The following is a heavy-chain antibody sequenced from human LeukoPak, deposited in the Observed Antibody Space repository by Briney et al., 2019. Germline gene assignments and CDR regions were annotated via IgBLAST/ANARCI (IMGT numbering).Heavy chain of an antibody. J-gene: IGHJ3*02. Sequence: GGSLRLSCAASGFTFSSYAMSWVRQAPGKGLEWVSAISGSGGSTYYADSVKGRFTISRDNSKNTLYLQMNSLRAEDTAVYYCAKRGDGYCSSTSCLRRGDDAFDIWGQGTMVTVSS. V-gene: IGHV3-23*01. CDR2: ISGSGGST. CDR1: GFTFSSYA. D-gene: IGHD2-2*01. CDR3: AKRGDGYCSSTSCLRRGDDAFDI.